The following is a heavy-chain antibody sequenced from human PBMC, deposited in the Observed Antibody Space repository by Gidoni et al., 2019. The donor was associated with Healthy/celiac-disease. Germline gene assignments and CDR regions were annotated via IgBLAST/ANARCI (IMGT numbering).Heavy chain of an antibody. CDR2: INPSGGST. CDR1: GYSFTSYY. Sequence: QVQLVQSGAEVKKPGASVKVSCKASGYSFTSYYMHWVRQAPGQGLEWMGIINPSGGSTSYAQKFQGRVTMTRDTSTSTVYMELSSLRSEDTAVYYCARDLTGTTRGYGMDVWGQGTTVTVSS. D-gene: IGHD1-20*01. CDR3: ARDLTGTTRGYGMDV. J-gene: IGHJ6*02. V-gene: IGHV1-46*01.